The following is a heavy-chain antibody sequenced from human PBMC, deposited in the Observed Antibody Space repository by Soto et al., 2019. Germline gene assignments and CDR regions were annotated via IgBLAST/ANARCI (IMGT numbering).Heavy chain of an antibody. J-gene: IGHJ4*02. CDR1: GFTFSDSY. CDR2: ISGSSITI. CDR3: ARVLGGIPARPMDY. D-gene: IGHD6-6*01. V-gene: IGHV3-11*01. Sequence: QVQLVESGGGLVKPGGSVRLSCAASGFTFSDSYMSWVRQAPGKGLEWLSYISGSSITISHADSVKGRFTISRDNDKNSVYLQMGSLRAEDTAVYYCARVLGGIPARPMDYWGQGTLVTVSS.